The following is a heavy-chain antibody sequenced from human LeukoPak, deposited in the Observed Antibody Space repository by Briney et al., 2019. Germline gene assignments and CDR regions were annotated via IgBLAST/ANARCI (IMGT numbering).Heavy chain of an antibody. Sequence: SETLSLTCTVSGGSISSGSYYWSWIRQPAGKGLEWIGRIYTSGSTNYNPSLKSRVTISVDTSKNQFSLKLSSVTAADTAVYYCARDSATHYYDSSGYSNWGQGTLVTVSS. CDR3: ARDSATHYYDSSGYSN. CDR1: GGSISSGSYY. D-gene: IGHD3-22*01. CDR2: IYTSGST. J-gene: IGHJ4*02. V-gene: IGHV4-61*02.